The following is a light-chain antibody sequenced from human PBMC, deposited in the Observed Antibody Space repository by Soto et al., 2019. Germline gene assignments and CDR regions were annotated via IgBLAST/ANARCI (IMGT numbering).Light chain of an antibody. Sequence: QSVLTQPPSASGTPGQRVTISCSGSSSNIGSNYVYWYQQLPGTAPKLLIYRNNQRPSGVPNRFSGSKSGTSASLAISGLRSEDEDDYYCAAWDYSLSVNVVFGGGTKLTVL. CDR3: AAWDYSLSVNVV. CDR2: RNN. J-gene: IGLJ2*01. CDR1: SSNIGSNY. V-gene: IGLV1-47*01.